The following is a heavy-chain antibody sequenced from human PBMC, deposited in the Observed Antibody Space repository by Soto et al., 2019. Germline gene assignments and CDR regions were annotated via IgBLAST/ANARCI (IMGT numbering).Heavy chain of an antibody. Sequence: QVQLVQSGAEVKKPGSSVKVSCKASGGTFSSYAISWVRQAPGQGLEWMGGIIPIFGTANYAQKFQGRVTITADECTSTAYMELSSLRSEDTAVYYCARAKVVGATTPYYGMDVWGQGTTVTVSS. CDR2: IIPIFGTA. CDR3: ARAKVVGATTPYYGMDV. J-gene: IGHJ6*02. V-gene: IGHV1-69*01. CDR1: GGTFSSYA. D-gene: IGHD1-26*01.